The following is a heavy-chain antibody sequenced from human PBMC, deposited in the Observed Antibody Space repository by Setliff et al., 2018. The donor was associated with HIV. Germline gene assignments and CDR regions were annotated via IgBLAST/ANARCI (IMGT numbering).Heavy chain of an antibody. CDR1: GGSISSHY. Sequence: PSETLSLTCTVSGGSISSHYWSWIRQSPGKGLEWIGYIYTSGITNYNPSLKSRVTISVDTSKNQFSLKLNSVTAADTAVYYCARVQMAYAAFDVWGQGTMVTVSS. CDR3: ARVQMAYAAFDV. D-gene: IGHD4-17*01. J-gene: IGHJ3*01. V-gene: IGHV4-4*09. CDR2: IYTSGIT.